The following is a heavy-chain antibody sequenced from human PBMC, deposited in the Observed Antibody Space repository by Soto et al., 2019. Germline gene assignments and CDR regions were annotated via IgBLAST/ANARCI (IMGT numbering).Heavy chain of an antibody. CDR3: ARDRWQQLVRPGYYYYYGMDV. CDR1: GFTFSSYA. D-gene: IGHD6-13*01. CDR2: ISYDGSNK. V-gene: IGHV3-30-3*01. J-gene: IGHJ6*02. Sequence: GGSLRLSCAASGFTFSSYAMHWVRQAPGKGLEWVAVISYDGSNKYYADSVKGRFTISRDNSKNTLYLQMNSLRAEDTAVYYCARDRWQQLVRPGYYYYYGMDVWGQGTRVTVSS.